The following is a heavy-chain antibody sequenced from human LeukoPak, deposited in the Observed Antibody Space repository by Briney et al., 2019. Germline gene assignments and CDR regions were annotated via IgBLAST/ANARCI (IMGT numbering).Heavy chain of an antibody. V-gene: IGHV4-39*01. J-gene: IGHJ4*02. CDR3: VRHWRRIYLIDY. Sequence: PETPSLTCISGGSISSSSYYWGWIRQPPGKGLEWIGSIYYSESTYYSPSLKSRVTISVDTSKNQISLKLSSVTAADTAMYYCVRHWRRIYLIDYWGQGTLVTVCS. CDR1: GGSISSSSYY. CDR2: IYYSEST. D-gene: IGHD2-2*02.